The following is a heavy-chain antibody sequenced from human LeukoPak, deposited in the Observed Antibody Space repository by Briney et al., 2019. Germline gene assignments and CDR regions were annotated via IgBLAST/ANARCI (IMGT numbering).Heavy chain of an antibody. CDR3: AKAPPRAYYGSGSSGDY. D-gene: IGHD3-10*01. V-gene: IGHV3-30*02. Sequence: PGRSLRLSCAASGFTFSSYGMHWVRQAPGKGLEWVAFIRYDGSNKYYADSVKGRFTISRDNSKNTLYLQMNSLRAEDTAVYYCAKAPPRAYYGSGSSGDYWGQGTLVTVSS. CDR2: IRYDGSNK. J-gene: IGHJ4*02. CDR1: GFTFSSYG.